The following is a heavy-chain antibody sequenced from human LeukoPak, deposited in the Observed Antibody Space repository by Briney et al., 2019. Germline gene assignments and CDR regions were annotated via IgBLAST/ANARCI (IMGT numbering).Heavy chain of an antibody. CDR1: GFTFSSYA. CDR3: ARVVTVAWSERRPGYYYMDV. D-gene: IGHD1-1*01. J-gene: IGHJ6*03. CDR2: ILYDGSNK. V-gene: IGHV3-30*04. Sequence: PGRSLRLSCAASGFTFSSYAMHWVRQAPGKGLEWVALILYDGSNKYYADSVKGRFTISRDNSKNTLYMQMNSLRAEDTAIYYCARVVTVAWSERRPGYYYMDVWGKGTTVTVSS.